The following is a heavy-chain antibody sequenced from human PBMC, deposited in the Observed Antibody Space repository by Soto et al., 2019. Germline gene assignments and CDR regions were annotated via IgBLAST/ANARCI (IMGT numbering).Heavy chain of an antibody. Sequence: SETLSLTCTVSGGSISSYYWSWIRQPPGKGLEWIGYTYYSGSTNYNPSLKSRVTISVDTSKNQFSLKLSSVTAADTAVYYCARGYGDYVLDYWGQGTLVTAPQ. CDR3: ARGYGDYVLDY. D-gene: IGHD4-17*01. CDR1: GGSISSYY. CDR2: TYYSGST. V-gene: IGHV4-59*08. J-gene: IGHJ4*02.